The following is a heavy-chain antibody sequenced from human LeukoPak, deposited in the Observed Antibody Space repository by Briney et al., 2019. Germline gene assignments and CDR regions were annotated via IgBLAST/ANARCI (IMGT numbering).Heavy chain of an antibody. CDR3: ARRDGWMPNDAFDI. V-gene: IGHV4-39*01. CDR1: GGSISSSSYY. CDR2: IYYSGST. Sequence: SETLPLTCTVSGGSISSSSYYWGWIRQPPGKGLEWIGSIYYSGSTYYNPSLKSRVTISVDTSKNQFSLKLSSVTAADTAVYYCARRDGWMPNDAFDIWGQGTMVTVSS. D-gene: IGHD5-12*01. J-gene: IGHJ3*02.